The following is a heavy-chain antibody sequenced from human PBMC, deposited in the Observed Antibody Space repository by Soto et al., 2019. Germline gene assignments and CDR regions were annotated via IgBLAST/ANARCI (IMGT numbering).Heavy chain of an antibody. Sequence: WTWIRQYPGKGLEWIGYIYDSGSTSYNPSLKSRVTMSVDTSKNQFSLRLNSVTAADAAVYYCVRGRTFYGPWGQGILVTVSS. J-gene: IGHJ5*02. CDR3: VRGRTFYGP. CDR2: IYDSGST. D-gene: IGHD3-16*01. V-gene: IGHV4-31*02.